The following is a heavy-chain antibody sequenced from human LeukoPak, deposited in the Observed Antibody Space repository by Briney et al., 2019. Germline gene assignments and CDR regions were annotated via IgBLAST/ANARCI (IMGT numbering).Heavy chain of an antibody. CDR2: IRSKANSYAT. CDR3: TLGDCGGDCYSNYYYYYGMDV. V-gene: IGHV3-73*01. CDR1: GFTFSGSA. D-gene: IGHD2-21*02. Sequence: GGSLRLSCAASGFTFSGSAMHWVRQASGKGLEWVGRIRSKANSYATAYAASVKGRFTISRDDSKNTAYLQMNSLKTEDTAVYYCTLGDCGGDCYSNYYYYYGMDVWGQGTTVTVSS. J-gene: IGHJ6*02.